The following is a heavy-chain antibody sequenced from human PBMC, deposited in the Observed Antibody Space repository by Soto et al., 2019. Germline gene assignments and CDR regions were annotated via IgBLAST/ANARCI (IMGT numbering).Heavy chain of an antibody. CDR2: ISSSSSYI. J-gene: IGHJ5*02. Sequence: GGSLRLSCAASGFTFSSYSMNWVRQAPGKGLEWVSSISSSSSYIYYADSVKGRFTISRDNAKNSLYLQMNSLRAEDTAVYYCARGPYYCSGGSCYPEKNWFDPWGQGTLVTVSS. CDR3: ARGPYYCSGGSCYPEKNWFDP. D-gene: IGHD2-15*01. CDR1: GFTFSSYS. V-gene: IGHV3-21*01.